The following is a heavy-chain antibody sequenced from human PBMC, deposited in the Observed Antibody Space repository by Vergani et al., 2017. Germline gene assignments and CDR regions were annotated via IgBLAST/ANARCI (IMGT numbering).Heavy chain of an antibody. D-gene: IGHD6-19*01. J-gene: IGHJ5*02. CDR3: ARHSTVEWLVKFGWIDP. Sequence: QLQLQELGPGLVKPSATLSLTCSVPGAPIRSSNYYWGWIRQPPGKGLEWIASIYYCGSTDYNPSLKSRVTISVDTSKNQFSLKLSSVTAANTAVYFCARHSTVEWLVKFGWIDPWGQGILVTVSS. V-gene: IGHV4-39*01. CDR2: IYYCGST. CDR1: GAPIRSSNYY.